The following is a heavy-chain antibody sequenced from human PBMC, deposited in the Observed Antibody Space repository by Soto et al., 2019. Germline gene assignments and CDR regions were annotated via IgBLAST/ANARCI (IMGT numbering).Heavy chain of an antibody. J-gene: IGHJ4*02. Sequence: SETLSLTCSAYGVTFSGYYRSWIRQPPGKGLEWIAEIGHSGGTVYYPYLESRVTISGDSSNNQFSLELNSVTAADTAVYYCARHGGYYFDYWGQGAPVTVSS. CDR1: GVTFSGYY. V-gene: IGHV4-34*01. CDR3: ARHGGYYFDY. CDR2: IGHSGGT. D-gene: IGHD3-16*01.